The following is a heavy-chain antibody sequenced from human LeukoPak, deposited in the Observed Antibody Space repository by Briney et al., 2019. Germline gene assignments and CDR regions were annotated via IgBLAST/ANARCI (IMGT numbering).Heavy chain of an antibody. Sequence: GGSLRLSCAASGFSFSDNYMSWIRQAPGKGLEWVSYIGSSSSYTNYADSVKGRFTISRDNAKNSLYLQMNSLRAEDTAVYYCARDRGTSGFYWDYYFDYWGQGALVTVS. CDR1: GFSFSDNY. CDR2: IGSSSSYT. J-gene: IGHJ4*02. CDR3: ARDRGTSGFYWDYYFDY. V-gene: IGHV3-11*06. D-gene: IGHD3-22*01.